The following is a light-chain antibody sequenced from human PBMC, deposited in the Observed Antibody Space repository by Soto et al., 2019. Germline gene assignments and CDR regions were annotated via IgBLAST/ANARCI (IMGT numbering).Light chain of an antibody. CDR1: QSVLYSSNNKNY. Sequence: DIVMTQSPDSLAVSLGERATINCKSSQSVLYSSNNKNYLAWYQQKPGQPPKLLIYWASTRESGVPDRFSGSGSGTDFTLTISSLQAEDVAVYYCQQDYRTLPLTFGGGTKVEIK. V-gene: IGKV4-1*01. CDR2: WAS. CDR3: QQDYRTLPLT. J-gene: IGKJ4*01.